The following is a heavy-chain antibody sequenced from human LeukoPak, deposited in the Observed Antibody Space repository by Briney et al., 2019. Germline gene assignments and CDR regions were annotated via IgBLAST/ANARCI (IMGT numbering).Heavy chain of an antibody. D-gene: IGHD3-10*01. CDR3: ARHNYGYDY. V-gene: IGHV3-74*01. J-gene: IGHJ4*02. CDR2: IHSDGSST. Sequence: GGSLRLSCAASGFAFRSYWMHWVRQAPGKGLVWVSHIHSDGSSTSYADSVQGRFTISRDNAKNTLYLQMNSLRAEDTAVYYCARHNYGYDYWGQGTLVTVSS. CDR1: GFAFRSYW.